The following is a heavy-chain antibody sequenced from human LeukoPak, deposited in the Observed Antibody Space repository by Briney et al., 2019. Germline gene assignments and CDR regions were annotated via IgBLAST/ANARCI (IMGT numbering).Heavy chain of an antibody. CDR1: GGTFSSYA. J-gene: IGHJ3*02. CDR2: IIPIFGTA. CDR3: ASRWFGELLSVAFDI. Sequence: GASVKVSCKASGGTFSSYAISWVRQAPGQGLEWMGGIIPIFGTANYAQKFQGRVTITADKSTSTAYMELSSLRSEDTAVYYCASRWFGELLSVAFDIWGQGTMVTVSS. D-gene: IGHD3-10*01. V-gene: IGHV1-69*06.